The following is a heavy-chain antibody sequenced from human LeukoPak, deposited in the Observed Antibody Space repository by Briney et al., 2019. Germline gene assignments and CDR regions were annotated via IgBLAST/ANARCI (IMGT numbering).Heavy chain of an antibody. Sequence: GGSLRLSCAASGFTVSSNYMSWVRQAPGKGLEWVSVFYAGDSTYYADSVKGRFTISRDNSKNTLFLQMNSLRVEDTAVYYCARGGTRGSKLLYMDVWGKGTTVTVSS. V-gene: IGHV3-53*01. J-gene: IGHJ6*03. D-gene: IGHD1-26*01. CDR3: ARGGTRGSKLLYMDV. CDR1: GFTVSSNY. CDR2: FYAGDST.